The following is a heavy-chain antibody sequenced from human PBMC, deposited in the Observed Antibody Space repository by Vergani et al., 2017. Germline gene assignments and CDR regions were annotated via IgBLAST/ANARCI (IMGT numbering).Heavy chain of an antibody. CDR2: INHSGST. CDR3: ARTEYYYGSGSYYYYFDY. V-gene: IGHV4-34*01. Sequence: QVQLQQWGAGLLKPSETLSLTCAVYGGSFSGYYWSWIRQPPGKGLEWIGEINHSGSTNYNPSLKSRVTISVDTSKNQFSLKLSSVTAADTAVYYCARTEYYYGSGSYYYYFDYWGQGTLVTVSS. CDR1: GGSFSGYY. J-gene: IGHJ4*02. D-gene: IGHD3-10*01.